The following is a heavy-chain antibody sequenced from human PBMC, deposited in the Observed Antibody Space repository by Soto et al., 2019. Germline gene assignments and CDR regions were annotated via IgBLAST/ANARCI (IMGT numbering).Heavy chain of an antibody. CDR1: GFTFSSYA. Sequence: GGSLRLSCAASGFTFSSYAMHWVRQAPGKGLEWVAVISYDGSNKYYADSVKGRFTISRDSSKNTLYLQMNSLRAEDTAVYYCARGLSIAAAGYYYYGMDVWGQGTTVTVSS. V-gene: IGHV3-30-3*01. CDR3: ARGLSIAAAGYYYYGMDV. D-gene: IGHD6-13*01. CDR2: ISYDGSNK. J-gene: IGHJ6*02.